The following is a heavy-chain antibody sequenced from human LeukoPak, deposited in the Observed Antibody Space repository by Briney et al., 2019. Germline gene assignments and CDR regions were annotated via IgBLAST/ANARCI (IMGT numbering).Heavy chain of an antibody. CDR3: ARRLYNWNYYAFDI. J-gene: IGHJ3*02. CDR1: GGSISSGDYY. V-gene: IGHV4-30-4*01. D-gene: IGHD1-7*01. CDR2: IYYSGST. Sequence: SETLSLTCTVSGGSISSGDYYWSWIRQPPGKGLEWIGYIYYSGSTYYNPSLKSRVTISVDTSKNQFSLKLSSVTAADTAVYYCARRLYNWNYYAFDIWGQGTMVTVSS.